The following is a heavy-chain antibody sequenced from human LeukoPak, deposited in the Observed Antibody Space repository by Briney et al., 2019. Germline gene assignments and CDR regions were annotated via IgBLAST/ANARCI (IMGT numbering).Heavy chain of an antibody. CDR1: GYTFTSYA. CDR2: INAGNGNT. D-gene: IGHD2-15*01. CDR3: ARDRCSGGSCYYYYYGMDV. Sequence: GASVKVSCKASGYTFTSYAMHWVRQAPGQRLEWMGWINAGNGNTKYSQKFQGRVTITRDTSASTAYTELSSLRSDDTAVYYCARDRCSGGSCYYYYYGMDVWGQGTTVTVSS. J-gene: IGHJ6*02. V-gene: IGHV1-3*01.